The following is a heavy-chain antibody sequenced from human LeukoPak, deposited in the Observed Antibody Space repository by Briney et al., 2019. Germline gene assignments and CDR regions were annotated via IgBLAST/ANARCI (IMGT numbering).Heavy chain of an antibody. CDR2: VTYSGVT. Sequence: SETLSLTCSVSGTYISSHYWCWIRQPPGKGLEWIASVTYSGVTNYNPALKSRVSMSVDTSKNQFYLKLSSMTVADTAVYFCAGGYYIGSWGQVTLVAVSS. J-gene: IGHJ4*02. D-gene: IGHD3-10*01. V-gene: IGHV4-59*11. CDR1: GTYISSHY. CDR3: AGGYYIGS.